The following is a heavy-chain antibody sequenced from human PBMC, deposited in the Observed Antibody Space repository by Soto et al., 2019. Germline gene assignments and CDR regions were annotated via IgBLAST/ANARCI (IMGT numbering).Heavy chain of an antibody. J-gene: IGHJ4*02. D-gene: IGHD1-20*01. Sequence: EVQLLESGGDLVQPGGSLRLSCAASGFTFRGDAMSWVRQAPGKGLEWVSSISGSGEMTHYADSVKGRFTISRDNAKNTLYLQMEGLRAEDTALYYCARSEMTYNWNDWGQGAPVTVCS. CDR2: ISGSGEMT. V-gene: IGHV3-23*01. CDR1: GFTFRGDA. CDR3: ARSEMTYNWND.